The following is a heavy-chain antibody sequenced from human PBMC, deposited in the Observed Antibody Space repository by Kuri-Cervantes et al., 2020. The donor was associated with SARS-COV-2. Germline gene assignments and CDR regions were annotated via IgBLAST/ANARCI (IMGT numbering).Heavy chain of an antibody. J-gene: IGHJ3*02. Sequence: SETLSLTCTVSGGSISSGDYYWSWIRQPPGKGLEWIGYIYYSGSTYYNPSLKSRVTMSVDTSKNQFSLKLSSVTAADTAVYYCARVGGYCSSTSCYNHAFDIWGQGTMVTVSS. D-gene: IGHD2-2*02. V-gene: IGHV4-30-4*02. CDR3: ARVGGYCSSTSCYNHAFDI. CDR1: GGSISSGDYY. CDR2: IYYSGST.